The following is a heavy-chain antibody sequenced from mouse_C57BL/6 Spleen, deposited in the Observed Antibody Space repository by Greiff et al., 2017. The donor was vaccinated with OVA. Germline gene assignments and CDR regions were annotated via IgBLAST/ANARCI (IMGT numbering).Heavy chain of an antibody. CDR3: ARPTYGNYEYYAMDY. D-gene: IGHD2-10*02. V-gene: IGHV1-18*01. CDR2: INPNNGGT. J-gene: IGHJ4*01. Sequence: EVQLQQSGPELVKPGASVKIPCKASGYTFTDYNMDWVKQSHGKSLEWIGDINPNNGGTIYNQKFKGKATLTVDKSSSTAYMELRSLTSEDTAVYYCARPTYGNYEYYAMDYWGQGTSVTVSS. CDR1: GYTFTDYN.